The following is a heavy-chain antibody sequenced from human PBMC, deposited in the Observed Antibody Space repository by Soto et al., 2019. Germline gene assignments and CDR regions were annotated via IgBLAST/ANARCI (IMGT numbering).Heavy chain of an antibody. V-gene: IGHV5-10-1*01. J-gene: IGHJ6*02. CDR1: GYSFTSYW. CDR3: ASSGRNYDILTGYYTGNYYYGMVV. Sequence: PGESLKISCKGSGYSFTSYWISWVRRMPGKGLEWMGRIDPSDSYTNYSPSFQGHVTISADKSISTAYLQWSSLKASDTAMYYCASSGRNYDILTGYYTGNYYYGMVVWGQGTTVTVSS. D-gene: IGHD3-9*01. CDR2: IDPSDSYT.